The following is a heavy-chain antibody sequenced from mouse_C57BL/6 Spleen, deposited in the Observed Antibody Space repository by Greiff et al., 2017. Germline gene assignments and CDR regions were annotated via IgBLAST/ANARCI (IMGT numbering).Heavy chain of an antibody. V-gene: IGHV5-16*01. CDR2: INYDGSST. Sequence: EVKLVESEGGLVQPGSSMKLSCTASGFTFSDYYMAWVRQVPEKGLEWVANINYDGSSTYYLDSLKSRFIISRDNANNILYLQMSSLKSEDTATYYCAREEGDAMDYWGQGTSVTVSS. J-gene: IGHJ4*01. CDR3: AREEGDAMDY. CDR1: GFTFSDYY.